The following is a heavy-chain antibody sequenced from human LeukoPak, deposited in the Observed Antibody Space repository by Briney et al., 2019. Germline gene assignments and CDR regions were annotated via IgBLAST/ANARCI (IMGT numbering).Heavy chain of an antibody. CDR1: GDSISSGDYY. V-gene: IGHV4-61*02. J-gene: IGHJ4*02. CDR3: ARMERYGDFSRSEYYFDY. CDR2: ISSSGST. Sequence: PSETLSLTCTVSGDSISSGDYYWSWIRQPAGKGLEWIGRISSSGSTNYNPSLKSRVTISVDTSKNQFSLKLSSVTAADTAVYYCARMERYGDFSRSEYYFDYWGQGTLVTVSS. D-gene: IGHD4-17*01.